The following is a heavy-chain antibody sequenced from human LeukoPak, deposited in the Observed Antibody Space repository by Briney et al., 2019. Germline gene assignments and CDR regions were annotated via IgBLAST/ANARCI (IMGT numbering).Heavy chain of an antibody. J-gene: IGHJ4*02. CDR3: ARGKLRYFDWSKYYFDY. CDR2: IYYSGST. D-gene: IGHD3-9*01. V-gene: IGHV4-59*12. Sequence: SETLSLTCTVSGGSISSYYWSWIRQPPGKGLEWIGYIYYSGSTNYNPSLKSRANISVDTSKNQFSLKLSSVTAADTAVYYCARGKLRYFDWSKYYFDYWGQGTLVTVSS. CDR1: GGSISSYY.